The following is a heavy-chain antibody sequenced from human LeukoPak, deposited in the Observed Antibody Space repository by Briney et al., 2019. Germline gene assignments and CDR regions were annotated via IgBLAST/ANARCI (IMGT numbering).Heavy chain of an antibody. CDR1: GGSINSYY. D-gene: IGHD5-18*01. CDR3: ARARGYSYGYDY. Sequence: KASETLSLTCTVPGGSINSYYWSWIRQPPGKGLEWIGYIDYSGSTNYNPSLKSRVTISVDTSKNQSSLKLSSVTAADTAVYYCARARGYSYGYDYWGQGTLVTVSS. V-gene: IGHV4-59*01. CDR2: IDYSGST. J-gene: IGHJ4*02.